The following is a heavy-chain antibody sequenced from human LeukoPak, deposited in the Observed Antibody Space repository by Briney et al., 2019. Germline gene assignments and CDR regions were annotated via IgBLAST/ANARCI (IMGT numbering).Heavy chain of an antibody. Sequence: PGGSLRLSCAASGFTFSSYGMHWVRQAPGKGLEWVAVISYDGSNKYYADSVKGRFTISRDNSKNTLYLQMNSLRAEDAAVYYCAKDGRGPSPYNWFDPWGQGTLVTVSS. D-gene: IGHD2-15*01. CDR1: GFTFSSYG. V-gene: IGHV3-30*18. CDR3: AKDGRGPSPYNWFDP. CDR2: ISYDGSNK. J-gene: IGHJ5*02.